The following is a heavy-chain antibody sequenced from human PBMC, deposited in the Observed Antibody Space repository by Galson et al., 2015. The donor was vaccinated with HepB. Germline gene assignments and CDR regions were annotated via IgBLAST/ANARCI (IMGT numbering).Heavy chain of an antibody. Sequence: SVKVSCKASGGTFSSYAISWVRQAPGQGLEWMGGIIPIFGTGKYAQQFQGRVTITADKSTTTAYMELSSLRSDDTAVYYCARGVGATFAYFQHWGQGTLVAVSS. V-gene: IGHV1-69*06. CDR1: GGTFSSYA. CDR2: IIPIFGTG. J-gene: IGHJ1*01. D-gene: IGHD1-26*01. CDR3: ARGVGATFAYFQH.